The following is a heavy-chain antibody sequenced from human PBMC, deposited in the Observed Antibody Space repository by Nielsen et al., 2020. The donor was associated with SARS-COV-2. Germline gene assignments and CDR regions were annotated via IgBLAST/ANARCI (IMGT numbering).Heavy chain of an antibody. CDR3: ARGSAPRYFQH. Sequence: GGSLRLSCAASGFTVSSNYMSWVRQAPGEGLEWVSVIYSGGSTYYADSVKGRFTISRDNSKNTLYLQMNSLRAEDTAVYYCARGSAPRYFQHWGQGTLVTVSS. J-gene: IGHJ1*01. V-gene: IGHV3-53*01. D-gene: IGHD2-15*01. CDR1: GFTVSSNY. CDR2: IYSGGST.